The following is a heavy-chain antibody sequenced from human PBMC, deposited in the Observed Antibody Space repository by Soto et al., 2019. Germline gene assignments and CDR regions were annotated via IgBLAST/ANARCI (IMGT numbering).Heavy chain of an antibody. CDR2: IYYSGST. CDR1: GGSISGYY. V-gene: IGHV4-59*12. CDR3: ARGPPLLW. J-gene: IGHJ4*02. Sequence: TSETLSLTCTVSGGSISGYYWSWIRQPTGKGLEWMGYIYYSGSTNYNPSLKSRVTISVDRSKNQFSLKLSSVTAADTAVYYCARGPPLLWWSQGTLVTVS. D-gene: IGHD2-21*01.